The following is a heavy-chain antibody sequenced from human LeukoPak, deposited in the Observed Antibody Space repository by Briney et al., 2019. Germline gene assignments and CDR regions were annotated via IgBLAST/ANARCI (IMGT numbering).Heavy chain of an antibody. CDR1: GFTVSSNY. CDR2: MSSGSTYI. J-gene: IGHJ4*02. D-gene: IGHD3-3*01. Sequence: PGGSLRLTCAASGFTVSSNYMTWVRQAPGKGLEWVSSMSSGSTYIYYADSVRGRFTISRDNAKNSLYLLMNSLRVEDTAVYYFARGRPTSASRLFVVQWGQGTLVTVSS. V-gene: IGHV3-21*01. CDR3: ARGRPTSASRLFVVQ.